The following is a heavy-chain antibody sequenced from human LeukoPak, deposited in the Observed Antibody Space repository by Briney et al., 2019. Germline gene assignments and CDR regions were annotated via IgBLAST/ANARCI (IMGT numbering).Heavy chain of an antibody. V-gene: IGHV3-30-3*01. J-gene: IGHJ6*03. CDR3: ARAKVVLRFLEWLSNMDV. D-gene: IGHD3-3*01. CDR1: GFTFSSYA. CDR2: ISYDGSNK. Sequence: PGRSLRLSCAASGFTFSSYAMHWVRQAPGKGLEWVAVISYDGSNKYYADSVKGRFTISRDNSKNTLYLQMNSLRAEDTAVYYCARAKVVLRFLEWLSNMDVWGKGTTVTVSS.